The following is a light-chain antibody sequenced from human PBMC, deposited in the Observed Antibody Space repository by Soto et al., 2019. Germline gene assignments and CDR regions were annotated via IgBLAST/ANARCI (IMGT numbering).Light chain of an antibody. V-gene: IGKV3-20*01. Sequence: EIVWTQSPGTLSLSPGERATLSCRASPSVSNSLAWYQHKPGQAPRLLIYGASSRATGIPDRLSGSGSGTDFTLTISRLEPEDFAVYICQQYGTSPRTFGQGTRLEIK. CDR2: GAS. CDR3: QQYGTSPRT. J-gene: IGKJ5*01. CDR1: PSVSNS.